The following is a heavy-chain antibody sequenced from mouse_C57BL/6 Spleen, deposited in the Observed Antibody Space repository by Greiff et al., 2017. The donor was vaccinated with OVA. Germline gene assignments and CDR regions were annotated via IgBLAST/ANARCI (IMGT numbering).Heavy chain of an antibody. V-gene: IGHV1-42*01. D-gene: IGHD3-2*02. Sequence: VQLQQSGPELVKPGASVKISCKASGYSFTGYYMNWVKQSPEKSLEWIGEINPSTGGTTYNQMFKAKATLTVDKSSSTAYMQLKSLTSEDSAVYYCARIRGYAMDYWGQGTSVTVSS. CDR3: ARIRGYAMDY. J-gene: IGHJ4*01. CDR1: GYSFTGYY. CDR2: INPSTGGT.